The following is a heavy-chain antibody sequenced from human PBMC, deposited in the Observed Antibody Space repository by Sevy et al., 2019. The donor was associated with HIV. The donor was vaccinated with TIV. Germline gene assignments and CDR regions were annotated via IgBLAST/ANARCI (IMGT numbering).Heavy chain of an antibody. J-gene: IGHJ4*02. CDR3: ASEGGGAIRANFDY. D-gene: IGHD2-2*02. V-gene: IGHV4-34*01. Sequence: SETLSLTCAVYGGSFSGYYWSWIRQPPGKGLEWIGEINHSGSTNYNPTLKSRVTISVDTSKNQFSLKLSSVTAADTAVYYCASEGGGAIRANFDYWGQGTLVTVSS. CDR1: GGSFSGYY. CDR2: INHSGST.